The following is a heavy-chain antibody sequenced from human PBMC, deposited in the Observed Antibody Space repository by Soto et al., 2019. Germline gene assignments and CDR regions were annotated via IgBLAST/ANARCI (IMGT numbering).Heavy chain of an antibody. V-gene: IGHV1-18*01. J-gene: IGHJ4*02. CDR3: ARDWWGSAAGGSYAY. Sequence: GASVKVSCKASGYTFTSYGISWVRQAPGQGLEWMGWIIAYNGNTNYAQKLQGRVTITTDKSTSTAYMELSSLRSEDTAVYYCARDWWGSAAGGSYAYWGQGTLVTVSS. CDR2: IIAYNGNT. CDR1: GYTFTSYG. D-gene: IGHD2-15*01.